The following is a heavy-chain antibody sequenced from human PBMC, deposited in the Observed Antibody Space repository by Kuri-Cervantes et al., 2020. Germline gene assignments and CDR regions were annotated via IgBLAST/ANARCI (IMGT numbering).Heavy chain of an antibody. CDR3: ARERRITMVRGVWRDAFDI. D-gene: IGHD3-10*01. J-gene: IGHJ3*02. CDR1: GYTFTSYA. Sequence: ASVKVSCKASGYTFTSYAMNWVRQAPGQGLEWMGWINTNTGNPTYAQGFTGRFVFSLDTSVSTAYLQIGSLKAEDTAVYYCARERRITMVRGVWRDAFDIWGQGTMVTVSS. V-gene: IGHV7-4-1*01. CDR2: INTNTGNP.